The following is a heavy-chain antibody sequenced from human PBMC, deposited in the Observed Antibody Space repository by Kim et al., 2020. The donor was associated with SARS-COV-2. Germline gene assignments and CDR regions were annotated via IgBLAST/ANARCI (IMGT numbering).Heavy chain of an antibody. Sequence: GGSLRLSCAASGFTFSNYWMHWVRQTPEKGLVWVSRISSDGGSTSDADSAEGRFTISRDNAKNTPYLQINSLRAEDTAVYYCARGYSGNYRIDYWGPGTL. CDR3: ARGYSGNYRIDY. V-gene: IGHV3-74*01. D-gene: IGHD1-26*01. CDR2: ISSDGGST. J-gene: IGHJ4*02. CDR1: GFTFSNYW.